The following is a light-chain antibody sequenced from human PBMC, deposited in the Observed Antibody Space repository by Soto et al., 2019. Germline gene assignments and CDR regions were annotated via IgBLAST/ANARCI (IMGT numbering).Light chain of an antibody. CDR3: QQYYSIPYT. V-gene: IGKV4-1*01. Sequence: DIVRTQSPDSLAVSLGERATINCKSSQSVLYCSNNKNYLGWYRQKPGQSPNLLIYWASTRESGVPDRFSGSGSGTEFTLTISSLQAEDVAVYYCQQYYSIPYTFGQGTKLEIK. J-gene: IGKJ2*01. CDR2: WAS. CDR1: QSVLYCSNNKNY.